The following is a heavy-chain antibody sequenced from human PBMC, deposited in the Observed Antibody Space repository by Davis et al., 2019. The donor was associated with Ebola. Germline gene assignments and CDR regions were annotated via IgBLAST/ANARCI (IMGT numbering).Heavy chain of an antibody. Sequence: PGGSLRLSCKGSGYSFSKYWIAWVRQMPGKGLDWMGIIYPDDSDTRYSPSFLGQVTISADRSFSTAYLQWSGLKASDTAMYYCARQYVWGSYTPSGAFDIWGQGTMVTVSS. D-gene: IGHD3-16*01. CDR3: ARQYVWGSYTPSGAFDI. CDR1: GYSFSKYW. CDR2: IYPDDSDT. J-gene: IGHJ3*02. V-gene: IGHV5-51*01.